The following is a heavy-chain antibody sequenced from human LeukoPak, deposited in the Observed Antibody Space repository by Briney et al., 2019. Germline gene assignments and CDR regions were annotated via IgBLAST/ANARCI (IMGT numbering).Heavy chain of an antibody. J-gene: IGHJ4*02. Sequence: GGSLRLSCVASGFTFSSYWMHWVRQDPRKGLVWVSAISGSGGSTYYADSVKGRFTISRDNSKNTLYLQMNSLRAEDTAVYYCAKRSGVDYGNFDYWGQGTLVTVSS. V-gene: IGHV3-23*01. CDR1: GFTFSSYW. CDR3: AKRSGVDYGNFDY. D-gene: IGHD3-3*01. CDR2: ISGSGGST.